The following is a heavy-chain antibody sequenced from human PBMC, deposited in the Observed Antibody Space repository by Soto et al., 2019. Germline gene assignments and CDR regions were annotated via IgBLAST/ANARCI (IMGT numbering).Heavy chain of an antibody. CDR1: GYTFTSYY. D-gene: IGHD2-21*02. CDR2: INPSGGST. CDR3: ARFRAYCGGDCSSGLDY. J-gene: IGHJ4*02. Sequence: ASVKVSCKASGYTFTSYYMHWVRQAPGQGLEWMGIINPSGGSTSYAQKFQGRVTMTRDTSTSTVYMELRSLRSEDTAVYYCARFRAYCGGDCSSGLDYWGQGTLVTVSS. V-gene: IGHV1-46*01.